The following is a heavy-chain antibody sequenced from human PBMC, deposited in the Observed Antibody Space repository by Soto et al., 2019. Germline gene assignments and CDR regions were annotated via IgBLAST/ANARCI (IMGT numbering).Heavy chain of an antibody. D-gene: IGHD4-4*01. Sequence: QVQLVESGGGVVQPGRSLRLSCAASGFTFSSYGMHWVRQAPGKGLEWVAVIWYDGSNKYYADSVKGRFTISRDNSKNTLYLQMNSLRAEDTAVYYCARDNTVPHLYYYGMDVWCQGTTLTVSS. CDR1: GFTFSSYG. V-gene: IGHV3-33*01. CDR3: ARDNTVPHLYYYGMDV. J-gene: IGHJ6*02. CDR2: IWYDGSNK.